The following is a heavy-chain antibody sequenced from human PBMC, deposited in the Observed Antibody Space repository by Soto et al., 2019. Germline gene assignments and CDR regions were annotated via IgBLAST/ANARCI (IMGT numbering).Heavy chain of an antibody. V-gene: IGHV3-23*01. CDR2: ISGSGGDT. CDR3: ARDGRYSWINDAFDI. D-gene: IGHD2-15*01. J-gene: IGHJ3*02. Sequence: GGSLRLSCAASGFTFSSYAMSWVRQAPGKGLEWVSTISGSGGDTYYADSVKGRFTISRDNAKNTLYLQMNSLRAEDTAVYYCARDGRYSWINDAFDIWGQGTMVTVSS. CDR1: GFTFSSYA.